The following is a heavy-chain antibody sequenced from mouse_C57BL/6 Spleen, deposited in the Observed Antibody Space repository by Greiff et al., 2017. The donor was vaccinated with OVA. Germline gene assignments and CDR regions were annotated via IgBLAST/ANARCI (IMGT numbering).Heavy chain of an antibody. CDR3: KGYGSTWFAY. D-gene: IGHD1-1*01. Sequence: VQLQQSGTVLARPGASVKMSCKTSGYTFTSYWMHWVKQRPGQGLEWIGAIYPGDSDTSYNQKFKGKAKLTAVTSASIPYLARSSLTNEDSAVYSCKGYGSTWFAYWGQGTLVTVSA. J-gene: IGHJ3*01. CDR1: GYTFTSYW. V-gene: IGHV1-5*01. CDR2: IYPGDSDT.